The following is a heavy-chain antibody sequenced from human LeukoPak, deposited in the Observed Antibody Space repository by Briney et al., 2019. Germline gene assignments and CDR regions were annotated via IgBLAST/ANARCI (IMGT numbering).Heavy chain of an antibody. CDR1: GFTFSSYA. J-gene: IGHJ4*02. V-gene: IGHV3-48*01. CDR2: ISSSSNVI. Sequence: GGSLRLSCAASGFTFSSYAFNWVRQAPGKGLEWVSYISSSSNVIYYTDSVKGRFTISRDNARNLLSLQMNSLRAEDTAVYYCARGDPIYDFWSGGDYWGQGSLVTVSS. CDR3: ARGDPIYDFWSGGDY. D-gene: IGHD3-3*01.